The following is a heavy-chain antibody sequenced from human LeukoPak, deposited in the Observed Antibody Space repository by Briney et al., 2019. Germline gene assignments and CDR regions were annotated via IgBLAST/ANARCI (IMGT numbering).Heavy chain of an antibody. D-gene: IGHD5/OR15-5a*01. J-gene: IGHJ4*02. CDR3: ASRRVPGTFDY. CDR1: GVSIRRYY. Sequence: SETLSLTCTVSGVSIRRYYWSWIRQPPGKGLEWIGYIYYSETTNYNPSLKSRVTISVDTSKNQFSLKLSSVTAADTAVYYCASRRVPGTFDYWGQGSLVTVPS. V-gene: IGHV4-59*08. CDR2: IYYSETT.